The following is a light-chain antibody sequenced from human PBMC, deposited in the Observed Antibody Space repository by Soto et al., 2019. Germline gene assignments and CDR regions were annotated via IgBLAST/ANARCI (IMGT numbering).Light chain of an antibody. CDR1: SSDIGGYKS. CDR2: DVT. V-gene: IGLV2-14*03. J-gene: IGLJ3*02. CDR3: SSYTLSDTLL. Sequence: QSVLTQPASVSGSPGQSITISFTGTSSDIGGYKSVSWYQQHPGKAPKLIIYDVTNRPSGISHRFSGSRSGNTASLTVSGLQADDEAHYYCSSYTLSDTLLFGGGTKLTVL.